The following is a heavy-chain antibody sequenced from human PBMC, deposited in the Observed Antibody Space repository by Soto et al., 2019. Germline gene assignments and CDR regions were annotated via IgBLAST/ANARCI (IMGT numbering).Heavy chain of an antibody. CDR3: ARDVGRQQLVHDAFDI. D-gene: IGHD6-13*01. V-gene: IGHV4-31*03. J-gene: IGHJ3*02. CDR1: VGSISRGGYY. CDR2: IYYSGST. Sequence: QVQLQESGPGLVKPSQTLSLTCTFSVGSISRGGYYWSWFGQHPGKGLGWIGYIYYSGSTYYNPSLKSRVTISVDTSKNQFSLKLSSVTAADTAVYYCARDVGRQQLVHDAFDIWGQGTMVTVSS.